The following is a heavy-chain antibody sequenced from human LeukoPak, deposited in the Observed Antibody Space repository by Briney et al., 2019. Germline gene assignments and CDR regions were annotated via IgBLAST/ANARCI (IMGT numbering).Heavy chain of an antibody. V-gene: IGHV3-30*18. J-gene: IGHJ4*02. CDR3: AKGPLWFGELSATTDENNFDY. CDR1: GFTFSSYG. CDR2: ISYDGSNK. D-gene: IGHD3-10*01. Sequence: TGGSLRLSCAASGFTFSSYGMHWVRQAPGKGLEWVAVISYDGSNKYYADSVKGRFTISRDNSKNTLYLQMNSLRAEDTAVYYCAKGPLWFGELSATTDENNFDYWGQGTLVTVSS.